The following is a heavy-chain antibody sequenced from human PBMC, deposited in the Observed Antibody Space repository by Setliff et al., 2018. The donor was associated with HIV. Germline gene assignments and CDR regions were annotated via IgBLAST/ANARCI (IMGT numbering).Heavy chain of an antibody. Sequence: PSETLSLTCAVYGGSFTAFYWTFIRQSPGKGLEWIGEITHSGSTTSDPSLKGRITVSVDTSKNQFSLKLTSVTAADMGVYYCARGRKKTLAVSCTRYFDFWGQGTRVTVSS. J-gene: IGHJ4*02. CDR3: ARGRKKTLAVSCTRYFDF. CDR1: GGSFTAFY. D-gene: IGHD6-19*01. V-gene: IGHV4-34*01. CDR2: ITHSGST.